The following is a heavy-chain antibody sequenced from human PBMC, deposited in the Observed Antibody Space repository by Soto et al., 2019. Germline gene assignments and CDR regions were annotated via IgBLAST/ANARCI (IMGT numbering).Heavy chain of an antibody. V-gene: IGHV3-66*01. CDR1: GFTVSSNY. Sequence: EVQLVESGGGLVQPGGSLRLSCAASGFTVSSNYMSWVRQAPGKGLEWVSVIYSGGSTYYADSVKGRFSISRDNSKNTLYLQMNSLRAEDTAVYYCARDCSCGSCYPGDYWGQGTLVTVSS. CDR2: IYSGGST. D-gene: IGHD2-15*01. CDR3: ARDCSCGSCYPGDY. J-gene: IGHJ4*02.